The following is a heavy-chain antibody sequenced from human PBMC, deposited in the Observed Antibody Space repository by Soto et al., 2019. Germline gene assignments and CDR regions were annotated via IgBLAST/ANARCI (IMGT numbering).Heavy chain of an antibody. CDR1: GGSISSDGNY. CDR3: ARARMVRGIIYYYGMDV. J-gene: IGHJ6*02. V-gene: IGHV4-31*03. D-gene: IGHD3-10*01. CDR2: IYYSGST. Sequence: QVQLQESGPGLVKSSQTLSLTCTVSGGSISSDGNYWSWIRQHPGKGLEWIGYIYYSGSTNYNPSLKSRVTISVDTSKNQFSLNLNSVTAADKAVYYCARARMVRGIIYYYGMDVWGQGTTVTVSS.